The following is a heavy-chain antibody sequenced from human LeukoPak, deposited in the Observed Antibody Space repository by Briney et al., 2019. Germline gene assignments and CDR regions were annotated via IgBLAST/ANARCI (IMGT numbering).Heavy chain of an antibody. J-gene: IGHJ4*02. V-gene: IGHV3-7*01. Sequence: PGGSLRLSCAASGFSFTTYWMTWVRQAPGKGLEWVANIKQDGSEKYYVDSVKGRFTISRDNAKNSLYLQMNSLRAEDTAVYYCAKGLSYGPYHFDYWGQGTLVTVSS. D-gene: IGHD2-2*01. CDR2: IKQDGSEK. CDR3: AKGLSYGPYHFDY. CDR1: GFSFTTYW.